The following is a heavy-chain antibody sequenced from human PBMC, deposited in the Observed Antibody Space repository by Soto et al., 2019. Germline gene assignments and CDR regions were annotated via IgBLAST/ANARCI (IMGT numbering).Heavy chain of an antibody. D-gene: IGHD3-22*01. CDR2: ISAYNGNT. Sequence: ASVKVSCKASGYTFTSYGISWVRQAPGQGLEWMGRISAYNGNTNYAQKLQGRDTMTKDTSTSTAYMELRSLRSDDTAVYYCARDHGVYYDSSGYYYGYFDYWG. V-gene: IGHV1-18*01. CDR1: GYTFTSYG. J-gene: IGHJ4*01. CDR3: ARDHGVYYDSSGYYYGYFDY.